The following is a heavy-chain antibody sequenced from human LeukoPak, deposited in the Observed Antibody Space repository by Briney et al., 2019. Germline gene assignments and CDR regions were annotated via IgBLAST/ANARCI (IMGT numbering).Heavy chain of an antibody. V-gene: IGHV4-38-2*02. CDR1: GYSISSGYY. CDR3: ARDGEQSPGLGDYFDY. CDR2: IYHSGST. D-gene: IGHD1-26*01. J-gene: IGHJ4*02. Sequence: PSETLSLTCAVSGYSISSGYYWGWSRPPPGKGLECIGSIYHSGSTYYNPSLKSRVTISVDTSKNQFSLKLSSVTAADTAVYYCARDGEQSPGLGDYFDYWGQGTLVTVSS.